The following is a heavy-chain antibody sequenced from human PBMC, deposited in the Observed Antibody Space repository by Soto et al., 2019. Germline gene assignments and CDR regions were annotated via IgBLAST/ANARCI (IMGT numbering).Heavy chain of an antibody. CDR2: INHSGST. J-gene: IGHJ6*02. CDR3: AGTIHYYDSSGEYGMDV. D-gene: IGHD3-22*01. CDR1: GGSFSGYY. Sequence: SETLSLTCAVYGGSFSGYYWSWIRQPPGKGLEWIGEINHSGSTNYNPSLKSRVTISVDTSKNQFSLKLSSVTAADTAVYYCAGTIHYYDSSGEYGMDVWGQGTTVTVSS. V-gene: IGHV4-34*01.